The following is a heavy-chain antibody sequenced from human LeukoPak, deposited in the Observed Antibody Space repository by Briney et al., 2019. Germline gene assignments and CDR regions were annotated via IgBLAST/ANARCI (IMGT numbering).Heavy chain of an antibody. CDR3: ARAATSYGSGSYYIFDY. J-gene: IGHJ4*02. Sequence: PGRSLRLSCAASGFTFSSYDMHWVRQAPGKGLEWVAVIWYDGSNKYYADSVKGRFTISRDNSKNTLYLQMNSLRAEDTAVYYCARAATSYGSGSYYIFDYWGQGTLVTVSP. CDR1: GFTFSSYD. V-gene: IGHV3-33*01. CDR2: IWYDGSNK. D-gene: IGHD3-10*01.